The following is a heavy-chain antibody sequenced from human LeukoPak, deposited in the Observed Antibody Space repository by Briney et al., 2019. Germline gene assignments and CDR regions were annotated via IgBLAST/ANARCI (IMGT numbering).Heavy chain of an antibody. CDR3: ASVGSGYSYGNLDY. CDR2: IIPIFGTA. D-gene: IGHD5-18*01. J-gene: IGHJ4*02. Sequence: ASVKVSCKASGGTFSSYAISWVRQAPGQGLEWMGGIIPIFGTANYAQTFQGRVTITADESTSTAYMELRSLRSDDTAVYYCASVGSGYSYGNLDYWGQGTLVTVSS. V-gene: IGHV1-69*01. CDR1: GGTFSSYA.